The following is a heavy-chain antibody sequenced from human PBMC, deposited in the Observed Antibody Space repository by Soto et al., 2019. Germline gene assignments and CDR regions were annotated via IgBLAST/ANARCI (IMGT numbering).Heavy chain of an antibody. CDR3: VRERQWEPIIY. CDR2: VSGYNRNT. J-gene: IGHJ4*02. Sequence: QVQLVQSGVEVKMPGASVKLACKASGYTFTNYGLTWVRQVPGQGLEWIGWVSGYNRNTNYAQKFEDRVIMTTDTSTSTAFMELRSLRPDDTGIYFCVRERQWEPIIYWGQGTLLTVSP. CDR1: GYTFTNYG. V-gene: IGHV1-18*01. D-gene: IGHD1-26*01.